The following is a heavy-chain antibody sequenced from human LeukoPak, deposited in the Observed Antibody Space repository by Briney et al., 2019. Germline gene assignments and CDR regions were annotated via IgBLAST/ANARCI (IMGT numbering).Heavy chain of an antibody. D-gene: IGHD3-22*01. CDR1: GFTFSSYA. J-gene: IGHJ1*01. Sequence: PGGSLRLSCAASGFTFSSYAMSWIRQPPGKGPEWIGNIYTSGSTNYNPSLKSRLTISVDTSTNQFSLKLSSVTAADTALYYCARSSGYYFEYFHHWGQGTLVTVSS. CDR2: IYTSGST. V-gene: IGHV4-4*08. CDR3: ARSSGYYFEYFHH.